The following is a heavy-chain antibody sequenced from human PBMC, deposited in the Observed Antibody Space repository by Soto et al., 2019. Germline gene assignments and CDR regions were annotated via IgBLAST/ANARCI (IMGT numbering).Heavy chain of an antibody. J-gene: IGHJ6*02. CDR3: ARGRGGRWLPQPRYGIHD. CDR1: GGSISSYY. Sequence: QVQLQESGPGLVKPSETLSLTCTVSGGSISSYYWSWIRQPPGKGLEWIGYIYYSGSTNYNPSLKLLVDVSVDTSNNQFSLELSSVTAADTAVYYCARGRGGRWLPQPRYGIHDRGQRTTVPVSS. D-gene: IGHD3-10*01. V-gene: IGHV4-59*01. CDR2: IYYSGST.